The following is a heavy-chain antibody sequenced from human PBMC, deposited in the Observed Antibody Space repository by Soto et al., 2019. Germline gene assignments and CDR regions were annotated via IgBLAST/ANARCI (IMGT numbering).Heavy chain of an antibody. Sequence: NPSETLSLTCTVSGGSISSYYWSWIRQPAGKGLEWIGRIYTSGSTNYNPSLKSRVTMSVDTSKNQFSLKLSSVTAADTAVYYCARVRVLRYFDWLLYEDGMDVWGQGTTVTVSS. V-gene: IGHV4-4*07. CDR1: GGSISSYY. CDR2: IYTSGST. J-gene: IGHJ6*02. CDR3: ARVRVLRYFDWLLYEDGMDV. D-gene: IGHD3-9*01.